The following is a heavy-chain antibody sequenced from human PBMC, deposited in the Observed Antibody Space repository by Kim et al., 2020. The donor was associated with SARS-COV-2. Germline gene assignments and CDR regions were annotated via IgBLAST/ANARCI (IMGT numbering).Heavy chain of an antibody. CDR2: YT. Sequence: YTDYGPSLQGHVTISTDKSSDTVCLQWSGLKASDTAIYYCARSKGDNYFDPWGHGTLVTVSS. D-gene: IGHD4-4*01. J-gene: IGHJ5*02. CDR3: ARSKGDNYFDP. V-gene: IGHV5-10-1*01.